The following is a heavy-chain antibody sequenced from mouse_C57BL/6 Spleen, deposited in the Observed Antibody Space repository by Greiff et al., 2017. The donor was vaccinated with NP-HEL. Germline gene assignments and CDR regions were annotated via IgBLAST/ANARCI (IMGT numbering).Heavy chain of an antibody. J-gene: IGHJ2*01. CDR3: ARLTWGLDY. CDR1: GYAFSSSW. CDR2: IYPGDGDT. V-gene: IGHV1-82*01. Sequence: QVQLQQSGPELVKPGASVKISCKASGYAFSSSWMNWVKQRPGKGLEWIGRIYPGDGDTNYNGKFKGKATLTADKSSSTAYMQLSSLTSEDSAVYFCARLTWGLDYWGQGTTLTVSS. D-gene: IGHD4-1*01.